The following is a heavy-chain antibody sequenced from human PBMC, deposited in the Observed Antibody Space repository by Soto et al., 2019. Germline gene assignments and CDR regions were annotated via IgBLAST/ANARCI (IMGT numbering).Heavy chain of an antibody. CDR1: GFTFSDYY. V-gene: IGHV3-11*05. J-gene: IGHJ4*02. CDR2: ISSSSSYT. CDR3: ARDYRGVGVFDY. Sequence: QVQLVESGGGLVKPGGSLRLSCAASGFTFSDYYMSWIRQAPGKGLEWVSYISSSSSYTNYADSVKGRFTISRDNANNSLYLQMNSLRAEDTAVYYCARDYRGVGVFDYWGQGTLVTVSS. D-gene: IGHD3-10*01.